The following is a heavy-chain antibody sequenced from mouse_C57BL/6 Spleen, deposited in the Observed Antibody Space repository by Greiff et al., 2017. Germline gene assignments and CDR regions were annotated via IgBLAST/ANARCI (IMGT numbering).Heavy chain of an antibody. Sequence: EVKLMESGGGLVQPGGSLKLSCAASGFTFSDYGMAWVRQAPRKGPEWVAFISNLAYSIYYADTVTGRFTISRENAKNTLYLEMSSLRSEDTAMYYCARRYDGYYDYWGQGTTLTVSS. CDR2: ISNLAYSI. D-gene: IGHD2-3*01. CDR1: GFTFSDYG. J-gene: IGHJ2*01. CDR3: ARRYDGYYDY. V-gene: IGHV5-15*01.